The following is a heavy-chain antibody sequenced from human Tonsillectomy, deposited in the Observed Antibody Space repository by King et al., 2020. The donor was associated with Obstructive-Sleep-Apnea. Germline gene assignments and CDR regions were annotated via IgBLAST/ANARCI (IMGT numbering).Heavy chain of an antibody. CDR3: ARHVVPAAPFDY. CDR1: GGSISSYY. D-gene: IGHD2-2*01. V-gene: IGHV4-59*08. CDR2: IYYSGST. J-gene: IGHJ4*02. Sequence: QLQESGPGLVKPSETLSLTCTVSGGSISSYYWSWIRQPPGKGLEWIGYIYYSGSTNYNPSLKSRVTISVDTSKNQFSLKLSSVTAADTAVYYCARHVVPAAPFDYWGKGTLVTVSS.